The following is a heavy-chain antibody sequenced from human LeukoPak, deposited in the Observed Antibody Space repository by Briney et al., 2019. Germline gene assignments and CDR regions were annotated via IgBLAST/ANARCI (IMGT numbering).Heavy chain of an antibody. Sequence: KPGESLKISCKGSGYSFTSYWIGWVRQMPGKGLEWMGIIYPGDSDTRYSPSFQGQVTISADKSISTAYLQWSSLKASDTAMYYCAKPLRGASGSCYWEDWGQGTLVTVSS. CDR3: AKPLRGASGSCYWED. D-gene: IGHD3-10*01. J-gene: IGHJ4*02. CDR1: GYSFTSYW. CDR2: IYPGDSDT. V-gene: IGHV5-51*03.